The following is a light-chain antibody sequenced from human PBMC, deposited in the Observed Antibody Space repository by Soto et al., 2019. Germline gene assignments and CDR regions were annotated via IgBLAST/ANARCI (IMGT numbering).Light chain of an antibody. Sequence: DIQMTQSPSSLSASVGDRVTIICQASQDINNYLNWYQQKPGKAPQLLIYDSSNLEIGLPSRFGGSGYGTRFSFTISSLQPDYIATAYCQQFDNLPFTFGQGTRLEIK. J-gene: IGKJ5*01. CDR2: DSS. V-gene: IGKV1-33*01. CDR3: QQFDNLPFT. CDR1: QDINNY.